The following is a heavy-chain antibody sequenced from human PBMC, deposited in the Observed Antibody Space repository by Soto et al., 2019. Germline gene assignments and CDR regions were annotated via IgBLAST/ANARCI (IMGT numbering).Heavy chain of an antibody. V-gene: IGHV1-2*04. CDR3: ARGRKVVATPARDDWFDP. Sequence: QVQLVQSGAEVRRPGASVRVSCKASGYCFIDYYINWVRQAPGQGLEWMGWINPKDGATKSAQKFQDWVTITSDTSHTTAYLDLRSDDTAVYYCARGRKVVATPARDDWFDPWGQGTLVTVSS. CDR2: INPKDGAT. CDR1: GYCFIDYY. J-gene: IGHJ5*02. D-gene: IGHD2-21*02.